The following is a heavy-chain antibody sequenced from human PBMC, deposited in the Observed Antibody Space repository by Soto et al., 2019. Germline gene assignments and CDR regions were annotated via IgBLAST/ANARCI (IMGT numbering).Heavy chain of an antibody. CDR2: INHSGST. CDR1: GGSFSGYY. J-gene: IGHJ5*02. D-gene: IGHD2-15*01. V-gene: IGHV4-34*01. CDR3: ARGTGHRSAGGWFDP. Sequence: SETLSLTCAVYGGSFSGYYWSWIRQPPGKGLEWIGEINHSGSTNYNPSLESRVTISVDTSKNQFSLKLSSVTAADTAVYYCARGTGHRSAGGWFDPWGQGTLVTVSS.